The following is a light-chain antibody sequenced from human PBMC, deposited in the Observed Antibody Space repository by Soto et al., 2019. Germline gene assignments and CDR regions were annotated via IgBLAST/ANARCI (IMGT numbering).Light chain of an antibody. CDR1: QSVSSS. J-gene: IGKJ5*01. Sequence: IVMTQSPATLSVSPGERATLSCRASQSVSSSLAWYQHKPGQAPRLLISGASTRATGIPARFSGSGSGTEFTLTISSLQSEDFAVYYCQQYDNWPSITFGQGTRLEI. CDR3: QQYDNWPSIT. V-gene: IGKV3-15*01. CDR2: GAS.